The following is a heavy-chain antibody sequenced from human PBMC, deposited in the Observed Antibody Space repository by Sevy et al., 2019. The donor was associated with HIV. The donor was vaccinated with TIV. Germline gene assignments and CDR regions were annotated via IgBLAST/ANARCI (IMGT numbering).Heavy chain of an antibody. CDR1: GYTFTGYY. V-gene: IGHV1-2*02. Sequence: ASVKVSCKASGYTFTGYYMHWVRQAPGQGLEWMGWINPNSGGTNYAQKFQGRVTMTRDTSISTAYMELSRLRSDDTAVYYCARPMNYYGSGSYYPVWWDAFDIWGQGTMVTVSS. CDR2: INPNSGGT. D-gene: IGHD3-10*01. J-gene: IGHJ3*02. CDR3: ARPMNYYGSGSYYPVWWDAFDI.